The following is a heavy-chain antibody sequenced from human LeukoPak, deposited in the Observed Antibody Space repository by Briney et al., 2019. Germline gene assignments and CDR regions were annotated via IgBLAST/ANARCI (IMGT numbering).Heavy chain of an antibody. CDR1: GFTFSSYS. J-gene: IGHJ4*02. Sequence: RGGSLRLSCAASGFTFSSYSMNWVRPAPGKGLEWVSSISSSSSYIYYADSVKGRFTISRDNAKNSLYLQMNSLGAEDTAVYYCARESPFTSSWSTQFDYWGQGTLVTVSS. CDR3: ARESPFTSSWSTQFDY. D-gene: IGHD6-13*01. CDR2: ISSSSSYI. V-gene: IGHV3-21*01.